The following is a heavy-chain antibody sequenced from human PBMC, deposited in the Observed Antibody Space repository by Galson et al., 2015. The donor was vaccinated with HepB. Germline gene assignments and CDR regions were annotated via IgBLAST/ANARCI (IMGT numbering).Heavy chain of an antibody. V-gene: IGHV1-69*04. Sequence: SVKVSCKASGGTFSSYTISWVRQAPGQGLERMGRIIPILGIANYAQKFQGRVTITADKSTSTAYMELSSLRSEDTAVYYCARDLTYSSNYYYGMDVWGQGTTVTVSS. CDR3: ARDLTYSSNYYYGMDV. J-gene: IGHJ6*02. CDR2: IIPILGIA. CDR1: GGTFSSYT. D-gene: IGHD6-19*01.